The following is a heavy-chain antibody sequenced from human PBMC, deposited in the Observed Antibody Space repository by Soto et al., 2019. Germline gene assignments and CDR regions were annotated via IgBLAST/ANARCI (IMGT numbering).Heavy chain of an antibody. CDR3: AISTEYCSSTSCPSPF. D-gene: IGHD2-2*01. CDR1: GYTFTSYG. Sequence: QVQLVQSGAEVKKPGASVKVSCKASGYTFTSYGMSWVRQAPGQGLEWMGWISAYNGNTNYAQKLQGRVTMTTDTSTSTAYMELRSLRSDDTAVYYCAISTEYCSSTSCPSPFWGQGTMVTVSS. CDR2: ISAYNGNT. V-gene: IGHV1-18*01. J-gene: IGHJ3*01.